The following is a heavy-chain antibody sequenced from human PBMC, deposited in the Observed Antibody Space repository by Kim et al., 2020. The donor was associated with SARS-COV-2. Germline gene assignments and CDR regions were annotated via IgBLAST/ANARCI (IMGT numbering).Heavy chain of an antibody. CDR1: GFTFSSYG. CDR2: ISSSGSTI. CDR3: GGYSGLVVVTGDYGH. D-gene: IGHD2-21*02. V-gene: IGHV3-48*03. J-gene: IGHJ1*01. Sequence: GGSLRLSCAASGFTFSSYGMNWVRQAPGEGLEWLSYISSSGSTIFYAAESMGGLSTTSGDNTNYPLLLKMNMLREDKTGLYYWGGYSGLVVVTGDYGHWG.